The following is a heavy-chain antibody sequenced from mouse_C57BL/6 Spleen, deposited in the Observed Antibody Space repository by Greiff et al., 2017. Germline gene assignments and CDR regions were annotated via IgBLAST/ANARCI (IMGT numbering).Heavy chain of an antibody. D-gene: IGHD1-1*01. Sequence: VQLQQSGAELVMPGASVKLSCKASGYTFTSYWMHWVKQRPGQGLEWIGEIDPSDSYTNYNQKFKGKSTLTVDKSSSTAYMQLSSLTSEDSAVYYCARTGSGPWFAYWGQGTLVTVSA. V-gene: IGHV1-69*01. CDR2: IDPSDSYT. CDR1: GYTFTSYW. J-gene: IGHJ3*01. CDR3: ARTGSGPWFAY.